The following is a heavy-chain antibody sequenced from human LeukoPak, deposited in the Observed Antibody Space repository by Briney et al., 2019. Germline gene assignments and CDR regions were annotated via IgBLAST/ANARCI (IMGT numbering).Heavy chain of an antibody. CDR2: ISYSGST. V-gene: IGHV4-59*01. CDR1: GVSISSYY. D-gene: IGHD6-19*01. Sequence: SETLSLTCTVSGVSISSYYWSWIRQPPGKGLDWIGYISYSGSTNYNPSLKSRVTISVDTSKNQFSLKLSSVTAADTAVYYCARDHGGGWTWAYDYWGQGTLVTVSS. CDR3: ARDHGGGWTWAYDY. J-gene: IGHJ4*02.